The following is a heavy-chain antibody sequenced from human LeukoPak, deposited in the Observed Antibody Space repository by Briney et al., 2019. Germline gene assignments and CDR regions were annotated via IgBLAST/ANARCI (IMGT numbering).Heavy chain of an antibody. J-gene: IGHJ4*02. CDR3: AGHHPRNTVDF. Sequence: SSETLSLTCTVSGGSISSYYWSWIRQPPGKGLEWIGYIYYSGSTNYNPSLKSRVTISLDTSKNQFSLKLSSVTAADTAVYYCAGHHPRNTVDFWGQGTLVAVSS. CDR1: GGSISSYY. CDR2: IYYSGST. D-gene: IGHD2/OR15-2a*01. V-gene: IGHV4-59*08.